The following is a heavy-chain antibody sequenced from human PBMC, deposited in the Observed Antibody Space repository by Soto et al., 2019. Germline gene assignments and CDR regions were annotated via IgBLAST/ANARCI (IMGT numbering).Heavy chain of an antibody. CDR1: GDSVSSSYYY. Sequence: SETLSLTCTVSGDSVSSSYYYWGWIRQPPGKGLEWIGSIFYSGSTYYNPSLRSRVTISVDTSKNQFSLKLSSVTAADTAVYYCARRGSSRQIYHYGMDVWGQGTTVTVSS. CDR3: ARRGSSRQIYHYGMDV. D-gene: IGHD6-13*01. V-gene: IGHV4-39*01. CDR2: IFYSGST. J-gene: IGHJ6*02.